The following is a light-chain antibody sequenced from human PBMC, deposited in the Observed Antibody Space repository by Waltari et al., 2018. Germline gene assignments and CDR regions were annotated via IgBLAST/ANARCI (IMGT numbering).Light chain of an antibody. CDR3: CSYAGSYTSL. J-gene: IGLJ2*01. Sequence: QSALTQPRSVSGSPGQSVTISCPGTSSDVGGYNYVSWYQQHPGKAPKLMIYDVSKRPSGVPDRFSGSKSGNTASLTISGLQAEDEADYYCCSYAGSYTSLFGGGTKLTVL. V-gene: IGLV2-11*01. CDR2: DVS. CDR1: SSDVGGYNY.